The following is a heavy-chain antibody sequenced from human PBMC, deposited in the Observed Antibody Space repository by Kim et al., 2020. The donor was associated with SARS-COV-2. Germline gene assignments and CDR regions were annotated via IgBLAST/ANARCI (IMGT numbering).Heavy chain of an antibody. J-gene: IGHJ4*02. CDR2: EK. D-gene: IGHD1-26*01. Sequence: EKYYPASMTGRYTISRDNSKNLFYLQMASLRVEDTAVYYCARELSGSYSDYWGQGTRVTVSS. V-gene: IGHV3-7*03. CDR3: ARELSGSYSDY.